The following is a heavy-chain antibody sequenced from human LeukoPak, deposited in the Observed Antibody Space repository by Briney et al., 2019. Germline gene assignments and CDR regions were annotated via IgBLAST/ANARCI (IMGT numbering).Heavy chain of an antibody. CDR3: ARVAVGRYDFDY. V-gene: IGHV3-9*01. J-gene: IGHJ4*01. Sequence: PGGSLRLSCAASGFTFADYAMHWVRQAPGKGLEWVSGISWNSDSIGYADSVKGRYTISRDNAKNSLYLQMNSLRDEDTAVYYCARVAVGRYDFDYWGRGTLVTVSS. CDR1: GFTFADYA. CDR2: ISWNSDSI. D-gene: IGHD1-26*01.